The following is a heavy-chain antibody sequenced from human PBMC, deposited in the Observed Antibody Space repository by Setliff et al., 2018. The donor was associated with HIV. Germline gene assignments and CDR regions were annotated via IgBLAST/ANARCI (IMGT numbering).Heavy chain of an antibody. CDR3: ARILVAAAGTGFDP. D-gene: IGHD6-13*01. CDR2: IYHSGSA. V-gene: IGHV4-39*07. CDR1: GGSTSSGSYY. J-gene: IGHJ5*02. Sequence: PSETLSLTCTVSGGSTSSGSYYWSWVRQPPGKGLEWIGEIYHSGSANYNPSLKSRVIISIDKSKNKFSLKVSSVTAADTAVYYCARILVAAAGTGFDPWGQGILVTVSS.